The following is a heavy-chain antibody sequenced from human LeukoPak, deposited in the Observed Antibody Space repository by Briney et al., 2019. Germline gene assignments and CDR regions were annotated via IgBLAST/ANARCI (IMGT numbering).Heavy chain of an antibody. J-gene: IGHJ5*02. CDR3: ARSGRGYKP. CDR2: IYYSGST. CDR1: GGSISSGGYS. V-gene: IGHV4-31*03. D-gene: IGHD3-10*01. Sequence: SETLPLTCTVSGGSISSGGYSWSWIRQHPGKGLEWIGYIYYSGSTYYNPSLKSRVTISVDTSKNQFSLKLSSVTAADTAVYYCARSGRGYKPWGQGTLVTVSS.